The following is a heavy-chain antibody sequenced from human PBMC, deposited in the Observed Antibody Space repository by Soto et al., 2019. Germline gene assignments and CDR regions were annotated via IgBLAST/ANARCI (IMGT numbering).Heavy chain of an antibody. D-gene: IGHD3-10*01. CDR2: IYYSGST. J-gene: IGHJ5*02. Sequence: SETLSLTCTVSGGSISSYYWSWIRQPPGKGLEWIGYIYYSGSTNYNPSLKSRVTISVDTSKNQFSPKLSSVTAADTAVYYCARVTTMVRGVIVTSLLDPWGQGTLVTVPS. CDR3: ARVTTMVRGVIVTSLLDP. CDR1: GGSISSYY. V-gene: IGHV4-59*01.